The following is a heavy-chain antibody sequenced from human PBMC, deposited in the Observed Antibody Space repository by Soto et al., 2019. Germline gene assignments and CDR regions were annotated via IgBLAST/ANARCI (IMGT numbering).Heavy chain of an antibody. CDR3: AKGEGYCSGPYCYYYYGLNV. CDR1: GFPFASYA. V-gene: IGHV3-23*01. Sequence: GGSLRLSCAASGFPFASYAMSWVRQAPGKGLEWVSIISGSGDITYYADSVRGRFTISRDNSRNTLFLQMISLRADDTAVYYCAKGEGYCSGPYCYYYYGLNVWGQGTTVTVSS. CDR2: ISGSGDIT. J-gene: IGHJ6*02. D-gene: IGHD2-15*01.